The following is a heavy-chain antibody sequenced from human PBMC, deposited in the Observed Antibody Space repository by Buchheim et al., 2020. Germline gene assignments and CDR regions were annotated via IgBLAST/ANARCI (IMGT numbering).Heavy chain of an antibody. D-gene: IGHD3-3*01. V-gene: IGHV4-4*02. J-gene: IGHJ6*02. Sequence: QVQLQESGPGLVKPSGTLSLTCAVSGGSISSSNWWSWVRQPPGKGLEWIGEIYHSGSTNYNPSLKSRVTISVDKSKNQFSLKLSSVTAADTAVYYCARVNYDFWSGYYRSYYYGMDVWGQGTT. CDR1: GGSISSSNW. CDR3: ARVNYDFWSGYYRSYYYGMDV. CDR2: IYHSGST.